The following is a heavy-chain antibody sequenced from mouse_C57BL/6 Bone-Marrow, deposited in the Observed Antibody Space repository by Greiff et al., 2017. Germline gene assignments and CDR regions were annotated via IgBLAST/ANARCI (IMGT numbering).Heavy chain of an antibody. CDR1: GFTFSSYA. CDR3: ARSVLFMDY. Sequence: EVKLVESGGGLVKPGGSLKLSCAASGFTFSSYAMSWVRQTPEKRQEWVATISDGGSYTYYPDNVKGRFTISRDNAKNNLYLQMSHLKSEDTAMYYCARSVLFMDYWGQGTSVTVSS. CDR2: ISDGGSYT. V-gene: IGHV5-4*03. J-gene: IGHJ4*01.